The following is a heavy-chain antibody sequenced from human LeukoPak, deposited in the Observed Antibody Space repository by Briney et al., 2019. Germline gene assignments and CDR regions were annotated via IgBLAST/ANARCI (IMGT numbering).Heavy chain of an antibody. D-gene: IGHD3-3*01. CDR1: GFTFSSYS. Sequence: GGSLRLSCAASGFTFSSYSMNWVRQAPGKGLEWVSYISSSSSTIYYADSVKGRFTISRDNAKNLLYLQMNSLRAEDTAVYYCAREREWLDYYYYYMDVWGKGTTVTVSS. CDR3: AREREWLDYYYYYMDV. CDR2: ISSSSSTI. J-gene: IGHJ6*03. V-gene: IGHV3-48*01.